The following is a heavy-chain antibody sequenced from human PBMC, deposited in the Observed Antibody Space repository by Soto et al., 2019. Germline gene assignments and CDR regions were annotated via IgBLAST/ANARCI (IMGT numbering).Heavy chain of an antibody. V-gene: IGHV4-59*01. CDR2: IHYSGSI. CDR1: GDSIRPYY. Sequence: PSETLSLTCTVSGDSIRPYYWSWIRQPPGKGLEWIGYIHYSGSINYKSSLKSRVTVSVDTSRNQFSLRLSSVTAADTAVYYCARVQYDSLTAYSYYFDYWGQGTLVTVSS. J-gene: IGHJ4*02. D-gene: IGHD3-9*01. CDR3: ARVQYDSLTAYSYYFDY.